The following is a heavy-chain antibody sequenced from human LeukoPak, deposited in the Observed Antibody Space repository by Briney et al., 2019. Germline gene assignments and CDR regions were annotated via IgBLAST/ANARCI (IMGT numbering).Heavy chain of an antibody. D-gene: IGHD1-14*01. V-gene: IGHV3-73*01. CDR1: GFTFSGSA. CDR2: IRSKANSYAT. J-gene: IGHJ3*02. CDR3: ARVESYPLRNAFDI. Sequence: PGGSLRLSCAASGFTFSGSAMHWVRQASGKGLEWVGRIRSKANSYATAYAASVKGRFTISRDDSKNTAYLQMNSLKTEDTAVYYCARVESYPLRNAFDIWGQGTMVTVSS.